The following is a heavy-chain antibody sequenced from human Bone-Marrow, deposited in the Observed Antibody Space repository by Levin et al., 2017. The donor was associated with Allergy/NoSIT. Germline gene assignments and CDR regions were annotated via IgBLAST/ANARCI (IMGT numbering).Heavy chain of an antibody. Sequence: PGGSLRLSCAASGFTFNFYAMAWVRLAPGKGLEWVAGISGSGLFTYYADSVKGRFTTSRDNSRNTLDLQMSGLRADDTAIYYCAKDAGSCPDRECYLGAHRFDYWGQGVLVTVSS. CDR1: GFTFNFYA. D-gene: IGHD2-8*01. J-gene: IGHJ4*02. CDR2: ISGSGLFT. V-gene: IGHV3-23*01. CDR3: AKDAGSCPDRECYLGAHRFDY.